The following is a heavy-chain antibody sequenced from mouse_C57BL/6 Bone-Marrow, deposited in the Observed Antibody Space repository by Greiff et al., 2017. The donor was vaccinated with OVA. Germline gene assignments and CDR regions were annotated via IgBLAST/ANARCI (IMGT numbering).Heavy chain of an antibody. V-gene: IGHV1-81*01. J-gene: IGHJ2*01. CDR3: ARDSELGFDY. D-gene: IGHD4-1*01. CDR1: GYTFTSYG. Sequence: VKLMESGAELARPGASVKLSCKASGYTFTSYGISWVKQRTGQGLEWIGEIYPRSGNTYYNEKFKGKATLTADKSSSTAYMELRSLTSEDSAVYFCARDSELGFDYWGQGTTLTVSS. CDR2: IYPRSGNT.